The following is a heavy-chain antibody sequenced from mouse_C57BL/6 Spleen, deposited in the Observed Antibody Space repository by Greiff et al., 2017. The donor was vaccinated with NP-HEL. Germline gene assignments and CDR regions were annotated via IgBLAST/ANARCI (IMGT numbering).Heavy chain of an antibody. V-gene: IGHV1-5*01. J-gene: IGHJ4*01. CDR1: GYTFTSYW. Sequence: VQLQQSGTVLARPGASVKMSCKTSGYTFTSYWMHWVKQRPGQGLEWIGAIYPGNSDTSYNQKFKGKAKLTAVTSASTAYMELSSLTNEDSAVYYCTSYGNYPDYYAMDYWGQGTSVTVSS. CDR2: IYPGNSDT. D-gene: IGHD2-1*01. CDR3: TSYGNYPDYYAMDY.